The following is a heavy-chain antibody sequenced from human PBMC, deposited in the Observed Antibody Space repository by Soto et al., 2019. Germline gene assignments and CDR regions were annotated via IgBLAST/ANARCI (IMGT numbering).Heavy chain of an antibody. J-gene: IGHJ5*02. V-gene: IGHV4-34*01. CDR1: GGSFSGYY. CDR3: ARGRDSSGWYGGWFDP. D-gene: IGHD6-19*01. CDR2: INHSGST. Sequence: SETLSLTCAVYGGSFSGYYWSWIRQPPGKGLEWIGEINHSGSTNYNPSLKSRVTISVDTAKNQFSLKLSCVTAADTAVDYCARGRDSSGWYGGWFDPWGQGTLVTVSS.